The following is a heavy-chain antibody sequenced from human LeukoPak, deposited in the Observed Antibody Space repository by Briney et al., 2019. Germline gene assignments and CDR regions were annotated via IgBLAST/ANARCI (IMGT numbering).Heavy chain of an antibody. J-gene: IGHJ4*02. CDR1: GFTFSNAW. D-gene: IGHD2-15*01. Sequence: GGSLRLSCAASGFTFSNAWMSWVRQAPGKGLEWVGRIKSKTDGGTTEYAAPVKGRFTISRDDSKNTLYLQMNSLKTEDTAVYYCSAGSRFRVDYWGQGTLVTVSS. CDR2: IKSKTDGGTT. V-gene: IGHV3-15*01. CDR3: SAGSRFRVDY.